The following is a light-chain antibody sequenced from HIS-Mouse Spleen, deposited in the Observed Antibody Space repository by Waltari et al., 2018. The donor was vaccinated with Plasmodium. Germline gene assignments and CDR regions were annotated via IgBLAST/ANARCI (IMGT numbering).Light chain of an antibody. V-gene: IGKV3-20*01. CDR1: QSVSSSY. Sequence: EIVLTQSPGTLSLSPGERATLSCRASQSVSSSYLAWYQQKPGQAPRRLIYGASSRATGIPDRFSGSGSGTDFTLTSSRLEPEDFAVYYCQQDGSSPLTFGGGTKVEIK. CDR3: QQDGSSPLT. J-gene: IGKJ4*01. CDR2: GAS.